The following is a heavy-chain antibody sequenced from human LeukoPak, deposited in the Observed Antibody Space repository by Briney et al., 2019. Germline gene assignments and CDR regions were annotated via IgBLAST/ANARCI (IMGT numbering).Heavy chain of an antibody. D-gene: IGHD2-2*01. V-gene: IGHV3-21*01. CDR3: AREGRSTDAFDI. Sequence: PGGSLRLSCAASGFTFSSYSMNWVRQAPGKGLEWVSSISSSSSYIYYADSVKGRFTISRDNAKNPLYLQMNSLRAEDTAVYYCAREGRSTDAFDIWGQGTMVTVSS. CDR2: ISSSSSYI. CDR1: GFTFSSYS. J-gene: IGHJ3*02.